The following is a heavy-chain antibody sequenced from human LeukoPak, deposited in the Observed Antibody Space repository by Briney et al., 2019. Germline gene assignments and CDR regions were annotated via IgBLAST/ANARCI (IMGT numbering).Heavy chain of an antibody. D-gene: IGHD2-21*02. CDR2: ISGGGDIT. V-gene: IGHV3-23*01. CDR3: VREDTPATANY. CDR1: GFNFANHA. J-gene: IGHJ4*02. Sequence: PGGSLRLSCAASGFNFANHAVSWVRQTPGRGLEWVSAISGGGDITYYADSVTGRFTISRDNSKDTLFLQMHSLRPEDTAVYYCVREDTPATANYWGQGTLVTISS.